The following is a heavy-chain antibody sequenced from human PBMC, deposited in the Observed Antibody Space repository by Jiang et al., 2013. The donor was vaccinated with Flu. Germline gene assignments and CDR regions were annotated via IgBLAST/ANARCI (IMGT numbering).Heavy chain of an antibody. CDR2: SILVTLKT. J-gene: IGHJ5*02. Sequence: GAEVKKPGESLKISCKGSGYSFTTYWIGWVRQIARERPGVDGGSSILVTLKTXYSPSFQGQVTISADKSISTAYLQWSSLKASDTAIYYCARQGYYYDSRGSTEWFDPWGQGTLVTVSS. CDR1: GYSFTTYW. V-gene: IGHV5-51*01. CDR3: ARQGYYYDSRGSTEWFDP. D-gene: IGHD3-22*01.